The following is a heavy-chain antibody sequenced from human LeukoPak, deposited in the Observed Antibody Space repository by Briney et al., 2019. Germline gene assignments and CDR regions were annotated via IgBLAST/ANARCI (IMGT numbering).Heavy chain of an antibody. CDR3: ARGLVVVQAVAGTGWFDP. D-gene: IGHD6-19*01. J-gene: IGHJ5*02. Sequence: ASVKVSCKASGYTFTNYGISWVRQAPGQGLEWMGWISAYNGNTGYAQKFQGRVTMTRNTSISTAYMELSSLRSEDTAVYYCARGLVVVQAVAGTGWFDPWGQGTLVTVSS. V-gene: IGHV1-8*02. CDR1: GYTFTNYG. CDR2: ISAYNGNT.